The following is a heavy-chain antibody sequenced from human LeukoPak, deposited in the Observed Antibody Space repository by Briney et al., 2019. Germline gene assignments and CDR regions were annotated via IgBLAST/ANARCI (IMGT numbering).Heavy chain of an antibody. D-gene: IGHD2/OR15-2a*01. V-gene: IGHV3-21*06. Sequence: PGGSLRLSCAGSGFSFNTYSMNWVRQAPGNRLEWVAAISGSSNYIFYMDSVKGRFTISRDNANSSLHLQMNSLRAEDTAVYYCARNDGYYHKFDYWGQGTLVTVSS. J-gene: IGHJ4*02. CDR2: ISGSSNYI. CDR1: GFSFNTYS. CDR3: ARNDGYYHKFDY.